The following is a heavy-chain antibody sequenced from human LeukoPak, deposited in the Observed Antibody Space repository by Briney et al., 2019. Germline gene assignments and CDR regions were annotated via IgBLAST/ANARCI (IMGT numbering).Heavy chain of an antibody. V-gene: IGHV4-39*01. J-gene: IGHJ4*02. CDR2: IYSSGST. CDR1: GGSISSSYYY. Sequence: PSETLSLTCTVSGGSISSSYYYWGWIRQPPGKGLEWIGSIYSSGSTYYNPSLKSRVTISVDTSKNQFSLKLSSATAADTAVYYCARTVGSGWYQPFGYWGQGTLVTVSS. CDR3: ARTVGSGWYQPFGY. D-gene: IGHD6-19*01.